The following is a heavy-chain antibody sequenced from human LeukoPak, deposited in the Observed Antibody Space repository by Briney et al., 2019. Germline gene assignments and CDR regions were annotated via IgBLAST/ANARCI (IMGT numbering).Heavy chain of an antibody. J-gene: IGHJ6*02. D-gene: IGHD3-22*01. V-gene: IGHV1-69*04. CDR1: GGTFSSYA. CDR2: IIPILGIA. Sequence: SVKVSCKASGGTFSSYAISWVRQAPGQGLEWMGRIIPILGIANYAQKFQGRVTITADKSTSTAYVELSSLRSEDTAVYYCARDLRAYYYDSSGYSLGGMDVWGQGTTVTVSS. CDR3: ARDLRAYYYDSSGYSLGGMDV.